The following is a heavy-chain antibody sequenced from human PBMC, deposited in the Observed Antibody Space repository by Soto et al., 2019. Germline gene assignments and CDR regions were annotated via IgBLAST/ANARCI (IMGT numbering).Heavy chain of an antibody. CDR1: GGTFSSYS. J-gene: IGHJ4*02. Sequence: SVKVSCKASGGTFSSYSISWVRQAPGQGLEWMGGIIPIFGTANYAQKFQGRVTITADESTSTAYMELSSLRSEDTTVYYCAIEYSSSPPYYPIGYWGQGTLVTVSS. V-gene: IGHV1-69*13. CDR2: IIPIFGTA. CDR3: AIEYSSSPPYYPIGY. D-gene: IGHD6-6*01.